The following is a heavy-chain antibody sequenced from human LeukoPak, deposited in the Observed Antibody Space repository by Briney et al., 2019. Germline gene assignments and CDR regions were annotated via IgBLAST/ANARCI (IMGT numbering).Heavy chain of an antibody. V-gene: IGHV1-2*02. CDR3: ARDGRIQLWLSLAFHHSDY. Sequence: ASVKVSCKASGYTFTGYYMHWVRQAPGQGLEWMGWINPNSGGTNYAQKFQGRVTMTRDTSISTAYMELSRLRSDDTAVYYCARDGRIQLWLSLAFHHSDYWGQGTLVTVSS. J-gene: IGHJ4*02. CDR2: INPNSGGT. D-gene: IGHD5-18*01. CDR1: GYTFTGYY.